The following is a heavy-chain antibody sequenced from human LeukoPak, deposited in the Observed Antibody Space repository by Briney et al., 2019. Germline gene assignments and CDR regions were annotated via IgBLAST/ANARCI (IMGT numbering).Heavy chain of an antibody. CDR2: IYYSGST. Sequence: SQTLSLTCTVSGVSISSDDYYWSWIRQPPGKGLEWIGYIYYSGSTYYNPSLKSRVTISGDTSKNQFSLKLSSVTAADTAVYYCARVRGGLFDYWGQGTLVTVSS. J-gene: IGHJ4*02. CDR3: ARVRGGLFDY. CDR1: GVSISSDDYY. V-gene: IGHV4-30-4*01.